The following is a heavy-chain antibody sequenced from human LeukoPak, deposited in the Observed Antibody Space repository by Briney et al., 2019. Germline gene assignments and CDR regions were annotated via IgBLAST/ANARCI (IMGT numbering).Heavy chain of an antibody. D-gene: IGHD3-22*01. CDR2: ISYDGSNK. CDR1: GFTFSSYG. CDR3: AKGVQDDSSGWYYFDY. V-gene: IGHV3-30*18. Sequence: GGSLRLSCAASGFTFSSYGMHWVRQAPGKGLEGVAVISYDGSNKYYADSVKGRFTISRDNSKNTLYLQMNSLRAEDTAVYYCAKGVQDDSSGWYYFDYWGQGTLVTVSS. J-gene: IGHJ4*02.